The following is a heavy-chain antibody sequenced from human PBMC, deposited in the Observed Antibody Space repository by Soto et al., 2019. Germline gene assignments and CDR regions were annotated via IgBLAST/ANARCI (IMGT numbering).Heavy chain of an antibody. J-gene: IGHJ4*02. Sequence: ASVKVSCKASGYTFTVCAMHWVRQAPGQRLEWMGWINAGNGNTKYSQKFQGRVTITRDTSASTAYMELSSLRSEDTAVYYCARAVAVPADFDYWGQGTLVTVSS. CDR2: INAGNGNT. CDR1: GYTFTVCA. V-gene: IGHV1-3*01. CDR3: ARAVAVPADFDY. D-gene: IGHD6-19*01.